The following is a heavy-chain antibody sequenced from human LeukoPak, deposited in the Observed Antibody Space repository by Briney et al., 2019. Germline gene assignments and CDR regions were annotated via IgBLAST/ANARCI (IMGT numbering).Heavy chain of an antibody. Sequence: SGPTLVNPTQTLTLTCTFSGCSLSTSGVGGGWIRQPPLKGLEWIGSIFHSGSTDYKPSLKSRVTISVDTSKNQFSLKLSSVTAAATAVYYCARQEVAGMGHYYHQYMDVWGKGTTVTISS. J-gene: IGHJ6*03. CDR3: ARQEVAGMGHYYHQYMDV. CDR1: GCSLSTSGVG. D-gene: IGHD6-19*01. V-gene: IGHV4-39*01. CDR2: IFHSGST.